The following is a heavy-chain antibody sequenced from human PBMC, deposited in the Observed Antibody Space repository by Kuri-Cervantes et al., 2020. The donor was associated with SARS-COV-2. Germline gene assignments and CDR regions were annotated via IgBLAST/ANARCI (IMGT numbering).Heavy chain of an antibody. Sequence: GESLKISCAASGFTFSDYSMNWVRQAPGKGLEWVSYIGSSSSIIYYADSMKGRFTISRDNAKNSLSLQMNSLRAEDTAVYYCARERYYSGHYGMDVWGQGTTVPSP. CDR2: IGSSSSII. V-gene: IGHV3-48*01. J-gene: IGHJ6*02. D-gene: IGHD3-10*01. CDR1: GFTFSDYS. CDR3: ARERYYSGHYGMDV.